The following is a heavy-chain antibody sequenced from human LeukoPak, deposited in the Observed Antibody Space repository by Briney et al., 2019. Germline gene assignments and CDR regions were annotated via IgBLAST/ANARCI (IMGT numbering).Heavy chain of an antibody. CDR3: AREIAVAGTGNWFDP. D-gene: IGHD6-19*01. CDR1: GFTFSSYG. V-gene: IGHV3-33*01. Sequence: PGRSLRLSCAASGFTFSSYGMHWVRQAPGKGLEWVAVIWYDGSNKYYADSVKGRFTISRDNSKNTLYLQMNSLRAEDTALYYCAREIAVAGTGNWFDPWGQGTLVTVSS. J-gene: IGHJ5*02. CDR2: IWYDGSNK.